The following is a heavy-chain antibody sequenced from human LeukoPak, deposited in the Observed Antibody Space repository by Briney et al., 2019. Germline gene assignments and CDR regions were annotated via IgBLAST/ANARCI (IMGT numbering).Heavy chain of an antibody. J-gene: IGHJ5*02. CDR3: ASTGPRYYDSSGYRLYNWFDP. Sequence: SETLSLTCTVSGGSISSGGYSWSWIRQPPGKGLEWIGEISHSGSTNYNPSLKSRVTISVDTSKNQFSLKLSSVTAADTAVYYCASTGPRYYDSSGYRLYNWFDPWGQGTLVTVSS. V-gene: IGHV4-30-2*01. CDR2: ISHSGST. D-gene: IGHD3-22*01. CDR1: GGSISSGGYS.